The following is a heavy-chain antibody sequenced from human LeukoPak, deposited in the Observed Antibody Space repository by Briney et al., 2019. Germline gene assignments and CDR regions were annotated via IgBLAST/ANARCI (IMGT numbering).Heavy chain of an antibody. V-gene: IGHV4-30-2*01. J-gene: IGHJ4*02. D-gene: IGHD1-7*01. CDR1: GGSISSGGYY. CDR3: ARGDWNCPFDY. Sequence: SETLSLTCTVSGGSISSGGYYWSWIRQPPGKGLEWIGYIYHSGSTYYNPSLKSRVTISVDRSKNQFSLKLSSVTAADTAVYYCARGDWNCPFDYWGQGTLVTVSS. CDR2: IYHSGST.